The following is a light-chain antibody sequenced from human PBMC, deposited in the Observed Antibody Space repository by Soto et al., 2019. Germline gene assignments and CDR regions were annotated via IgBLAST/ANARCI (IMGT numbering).Light chain of an antibody. CDR2: DAF. V-gene: IGKV3-11*01. CDR3: QQRSNWPIT. J-gene: IGKJ5*01. Sequence: EMVLTQAPDTLSLSPGERDTLSCRASQSVSSYLAWYQQKPDQAPRIIIYDAFNRATGIPARFSGSGYGTDFNLTISSLEPEDFVVYYCQQRSNWPITFGQGTRLEI. CDR1: QSVSSY.